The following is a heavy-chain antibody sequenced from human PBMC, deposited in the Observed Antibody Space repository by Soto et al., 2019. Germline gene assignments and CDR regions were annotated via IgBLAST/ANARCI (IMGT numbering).Heavy chain of an antibody. Sequence: VQLVESGGGVVQPGRSLGLSCVVSGVSFSTNAMHWVRQAPGKGLEWVAAISKDGNDEFYADSVKGRFTISRDNSKNTLYLQITSLKPEDTAVYFCATGGILTPGQRGLCDYWGQGTLVTVSS. CDR1: GVSFSTNA. CDR3: ATGGILTPGQRGLCDY. V-gene: IGHV3-30*03. J-gene: IGHJ4*02. CDR2: ISKDGNDE. D-gene: IGHD3-9*01.